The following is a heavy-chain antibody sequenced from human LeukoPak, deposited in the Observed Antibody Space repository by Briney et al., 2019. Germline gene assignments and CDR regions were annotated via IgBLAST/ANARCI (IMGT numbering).Heavy chain of an antibody. J-gene: IGHJ4*02. CDR3: ARDLSYGRLSVDY. D-gene: IGHD5-18*01. CDR1: GYTFTGYY. Sequence: GASVKVSCKASGYTFTGYYIHWVRQAPGQGLEWMGWINPNSGDTNYAQKFQGRVTMTRDTSISTAYMELSRLRPDDTAVYYCARDLSYGRLSVDYWGQGTLVTVSS. V-gene: IGHV1-2*02. CDR2: INPNSGDT.